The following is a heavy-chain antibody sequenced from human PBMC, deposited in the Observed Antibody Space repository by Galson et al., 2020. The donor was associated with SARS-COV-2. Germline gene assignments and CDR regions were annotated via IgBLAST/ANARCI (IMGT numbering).Heavy chain of an antibody. Sequence: GGSLRLSCTASGFTFGDYAMSWFRQAPGKGLEWVGFIRSKAYGGTTEYAASVKGRFTISRDDSKSIAYLQMNSLKTEDTAVYYCTREDYVGSSYYYYYYMDVWGKGTTVTVSS. CDR1: GFTFGDYA. CDR2: IRSKAYGGTT. J-gene: IGHJ6*03. D-gene: IGHD4-17*01. V-gene: IGHV3-49*03. CDR3: TREDYVGSSYYYYYYMDV.